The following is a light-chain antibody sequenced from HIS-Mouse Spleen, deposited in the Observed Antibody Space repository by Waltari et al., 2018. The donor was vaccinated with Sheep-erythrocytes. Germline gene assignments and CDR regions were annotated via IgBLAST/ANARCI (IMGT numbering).Light chain of an antibody. CDR2: EVS. CDR1: SSDDGGYNF. CDR3: SSYAGSNNWV. J-gene: IGLJ3*02. V-gene: IGLV2-8*01. Sequence: QSALTQPPSASGSPGQSVTIPCTGTSSDDGGYNFVSGYQQHPGKAPQPMFHEVSKGPSGVPDRFSGCKSGDTASLTVSGLQAEDEADYYCSSYAGSNNWVFGGGTKLTVL.